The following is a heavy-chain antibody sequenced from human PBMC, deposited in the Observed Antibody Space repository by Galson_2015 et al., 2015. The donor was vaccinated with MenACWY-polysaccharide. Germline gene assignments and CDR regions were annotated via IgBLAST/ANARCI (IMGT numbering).Heavy chain of an antibody. CDR1: GGSISSYY. Sequence: SETLSLTCTVSGGSISSYYWSWIRQPPGKGLEWIGYIYYSGSTNYNPSLKSRVTISVDTSKNQFSLKLSSVTAADTAVYYCARALFTGTYRFDPWGQGTLVTVSS. CDR2: IYYSGST. CDR3: ARALFTGTYRFDP. D-gene: IGHD1-1*01. V-gene: IGHV4-59*01. J-gene: IGHJ5*02.